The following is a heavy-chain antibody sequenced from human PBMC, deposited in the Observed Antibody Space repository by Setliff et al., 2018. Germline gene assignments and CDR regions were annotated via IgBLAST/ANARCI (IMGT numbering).Heavy chain of an antibody. J-gene: IGHJ4*02. Sequence: KASETLSLTCTVSGGSISSYYWSWIRQPPGKRLEWIGYIYYSGSTNYNPSLESRVTISVDTSKNQFSLRLNSATAADTAVYYCARLRGAFDHWGQGTLVTVSS. CDR2: IYYSGST. V-gene: IGHV4-59*01. CDR1: GGSISSYY. CDR3: ARLRGAFDH. D-gene: IGHD3-16*01.